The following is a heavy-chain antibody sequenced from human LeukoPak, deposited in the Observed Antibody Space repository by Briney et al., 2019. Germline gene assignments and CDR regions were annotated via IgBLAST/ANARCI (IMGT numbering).Heavy chain of an antibody. V-gene: IGHV1-69*05. CDR2: FIPVFGRA. Sequence: ASVKVSCKTSGGTFSNHAISWVRQAAGQGLEWMGGFIPVFGRAIYAQKFQGRVTITTDQSASTAYMELSALTSDDTAVYYCARGRRDPGAGAGVDYYYFYMDVWGKGTTVTVSS. CDR3: ARGRRDPGAGAGVDYYYFYMDV. CDR1: GGTFSNHA. D-gene: IGHD6-19*01. J-gene: IGHJ6*03.